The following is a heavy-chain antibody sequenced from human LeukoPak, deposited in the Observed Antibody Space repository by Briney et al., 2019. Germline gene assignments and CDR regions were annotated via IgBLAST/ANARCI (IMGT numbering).Heavy chain of an antibody. CDR1: GGSFSGYY. J-gene: IGHJ4*02. Sequence: SETLSLTCAVYGGSFSGYYWSWIRQPPGKGLEWIGEINHSGSTNYNPSLKSRVTISVDTSKNQFSLELSSVTAADTAVYYCATSYYCSGGSCYSDYWGQGTLVTVSS. CDR2: INHSGST. D-gene: IGHD2-15*01. CDR3: ATSYYCSGGSCYSDY. V-gene: IGHV4-34*01.